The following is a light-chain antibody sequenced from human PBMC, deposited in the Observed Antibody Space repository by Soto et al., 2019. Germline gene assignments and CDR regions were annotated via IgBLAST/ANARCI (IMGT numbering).Light chain of an antibody. CDR1: SSDIGGYNY. CDR2: DVS. CDR3: QSYTKRITLPYV. J-gene: IGLJ1*01. Sequence: QSVLTQPASMSGSPGQSITISCTGTSSDIGGYNYVSWYQQHPGKVPKLMIYDVSNRPSGVSDRFSGSKSGNTASLTISGLQAEDEADYYCQSYTKRITLPYVLGTGTKVTVL. V-gene: IGLV2-14*03.